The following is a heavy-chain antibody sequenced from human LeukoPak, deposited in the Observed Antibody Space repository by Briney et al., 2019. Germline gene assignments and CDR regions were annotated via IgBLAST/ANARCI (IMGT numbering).Heavy chain of an antibody. D-gene: IGHD3-22*01. V-gene: IGHV4-34*01. Sequence: PSETLSLTCAVYGGSFSGYYWSWIRQPPGKGLEWIGEINHSGSTNYNPSLMSRVTISLDTSKNQFSLNLRSVTAADTAVYYCAREDYYDSSGYYRWGQGTLVTVSS. CDR2: INHSGST. CDR1: GGSFSGYY. CDR3: AREDYYDSSGYYR. J-gene: IGHJ5*02.